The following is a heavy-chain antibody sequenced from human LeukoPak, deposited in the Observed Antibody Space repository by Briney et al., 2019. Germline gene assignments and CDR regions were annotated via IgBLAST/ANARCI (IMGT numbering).Heavy chain of an antibody. Sequence: TTGGSLRLSCAASGFTFSSYSMNWVRQAPEKGLEWVSSISSSSSYIYYADSVKGRFTISRDNAKNSLYLQMNSLRAEDTAVYYCARDLYDGNSGEYYWGQGTLVTVSS. V-gene: IGHV3-21*01. CDR1: GFTFSSYS. CDR2: ISSSSSYI. D-gene: IGHD4-23*01. J-gene: IGHJ4*02. CDR3: ARDLYDGNSGEYY.